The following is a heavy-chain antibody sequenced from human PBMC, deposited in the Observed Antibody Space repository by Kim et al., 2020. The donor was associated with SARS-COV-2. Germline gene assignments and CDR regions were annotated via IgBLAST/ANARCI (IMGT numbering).Heavy chain of an antibody. CDR2: ISSSGSTI. CDR3: ARGRYYYGSGSKRDGYYYYGMDI. Sequence: GGSLRLSCAASGFTFSDYYMSWIRQAPGKGLEWVSYISSSGSTIYYADSVKGRFTISRDNAKNSLYLQMNSLRAEDTAVYYCARGRYYYGSGSKRDGYYYYGMDIWGKGITVTVSS. D-gene: IGHD3-10*01. J-gene: IGHJ6*04. V-gene: IGHV3-11*04. CDR1: GFTFSDYY.